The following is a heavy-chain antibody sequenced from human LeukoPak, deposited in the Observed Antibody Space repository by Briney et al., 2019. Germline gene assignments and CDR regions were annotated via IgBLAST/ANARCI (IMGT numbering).Heavy chain of an antibody. CDR2: VSGSGGGT. V-gene: IGHV3-23*01. CDR3: AKGAAAGQVDWFDP. D-gene: IGHD6-13*01. CDR1: GFTFSSYA. J-gene: IGHJ5*02. Sequence: PGGSLRLSCAASGFTFSSYAMMWVRQAPGEGLEWVSTVSGSGGGTYYADSVKGRFTISRDNSKNTLYLQMSSLRGEDTAVYYCAKGAAAGQVDWFDPWGQGTLVTVSS.